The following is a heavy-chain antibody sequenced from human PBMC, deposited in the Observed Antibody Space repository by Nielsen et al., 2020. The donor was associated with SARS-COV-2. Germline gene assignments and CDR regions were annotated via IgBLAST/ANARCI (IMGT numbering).Heavy chain of an antibody. D-gene: IGHD4-11*01. V-gene: IGHV3-7*05. Sequence: GESLKISCAASGFTFSNYGMHWVRLTPGKGLEWVANINEDGSVVNYVDSVKGRFTISRDNAGKSLYLQMNSLRAEDTAVYYCARDAAYSRFDYWGQGTLVTVSS. CDR1: GFTFSNYG. J-gene: IGHJ4*02. CDR2: INEDGSVV. CDR3: ARDAAYSRFDY.